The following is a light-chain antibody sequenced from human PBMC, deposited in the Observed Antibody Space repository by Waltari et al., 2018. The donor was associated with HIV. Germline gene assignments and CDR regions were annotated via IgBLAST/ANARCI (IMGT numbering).Light chain of an antibody. CDR1: KGVFYSPRNKQC. CDR3: QQYISAPLT. CDR2: WAS. Sequence: DVVMTQSPESLAVSLGERATTTCKSSKGVFYSPRNKQCLAWFQQKPGQPPKLLIYWASTRESGVPDRFSGSGSGTDFTLTISSLQAEDVAIYYCQQYISAPLTFGQGTRLEIK. J-gene: IGKJ5*01. V-gene: IGKV4-1*01.